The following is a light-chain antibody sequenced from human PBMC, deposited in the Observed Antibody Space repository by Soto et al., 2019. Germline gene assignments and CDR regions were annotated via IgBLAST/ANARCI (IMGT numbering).Light chain of an antibody. CDR3: QSYDSSLTGSKV. CDR2: GNN. CDR1: SSNIGAGYD. V-gene: IGLV1-40*01. J-gene: IGLJ2*01. Sequence: QSVLTQPTSVSGAPGQRVTISCTGSSSNIGAGYDVHWYQQLPGTAPKLLIYGNNNRPSGVPERFSGSKSGTSASLAITGLQADDEADYYCQSYDSSLTGSKVFGGGTKVTVL.